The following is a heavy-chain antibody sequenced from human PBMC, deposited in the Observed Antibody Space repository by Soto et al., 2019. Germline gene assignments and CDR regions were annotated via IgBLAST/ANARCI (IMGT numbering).Heavy chain of an antibody. CDR3: ASTTTVVTPEYPDYYGMDV. Sequence: SVKVSCKASGGTFSSYAISWVRQAPGQGLEWMGGIIPIFGTANYAQKFQGRVTITADESTSTAYMELSSLRSEDTAVYYCASTTTVVTPEYPDYYGMDVWGQGTTVTVSS. J-gene: IGHJ6*02. V-gene: IGHV1-69*13. D-gene: IGHD4-17*01. CDR2: IIPIFGTA. CDR1: GGTFSSYA.